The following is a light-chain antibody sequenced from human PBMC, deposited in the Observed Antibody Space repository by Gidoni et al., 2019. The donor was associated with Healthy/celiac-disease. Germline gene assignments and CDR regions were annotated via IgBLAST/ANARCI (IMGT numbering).Light chain of an antibody. V-gene: IGKV3-15*01. Sequence: EIVMTQSPATLSVSPGERATLTCRASQSVSSNSAWYQQKPGQAPRLLIDGASTRATGIPARFSGSGSGTEFTLTISSLQSEDFAVDYCQQYNNWPYTFGQGTKLEIK. CDR3: QQYNNWPYT. J-gene: IGKJ2*01. CDR1: QSVSSN. CDR2: GAS.